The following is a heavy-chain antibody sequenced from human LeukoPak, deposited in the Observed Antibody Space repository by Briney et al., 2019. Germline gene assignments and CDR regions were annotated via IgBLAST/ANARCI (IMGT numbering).Heavy chain of an antibody. Sequence: NPSETLSLTCTVSGGSISSSSYYWGWIRQPPGKGLEWIGSIYYSGSTYYNPSLKSRVTMSVDTSKNQFSLKLSSVTAADTAVYYCARLPSSSPYYFDYWGQGTLVTVSS. CDR2: IYYSGST. CDR3: ARLPSSSPYYFDY. V-gene: IGHV4-39*01. D-gene: IGHD6-13*01. CDR1: GGSISSSSYY. J-gene: IGHJ4*02.